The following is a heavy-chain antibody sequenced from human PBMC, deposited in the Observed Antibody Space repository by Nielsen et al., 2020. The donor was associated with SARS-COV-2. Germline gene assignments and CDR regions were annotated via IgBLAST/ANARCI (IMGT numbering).Heavy chain of an antibody. CDR2: INPSGGST. Sequence: ASVKVSCKASGYTFTGYYMHWVRQAPGQGLEWMGIINPSGGSTSYAQKFQGRVTMTRDTSTSTVYMELSSLRSEDTAVYYCARSGRGMITFGGVIAPFDYWGQGTLVTVSS. D-gene: IGHD3-16*02. J-gene: IGHJ4*02. CDR1: GYTFTGYY. CDR3: ARSGRGMITFGGVIAPFDY. V-gene: IGHV1-46*01.